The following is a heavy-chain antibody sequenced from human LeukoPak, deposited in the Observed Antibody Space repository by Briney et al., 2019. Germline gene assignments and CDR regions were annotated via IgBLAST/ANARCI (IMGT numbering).Heavy chain of an antibody. D-gene: IGHD3-10*02. CDR3: AELGITMIGGV. J-gene: IGHJ6*04. Sequence: GGSLRLSCAASGFTFSSYEMNWVRQAPGKGLEWVSSISSSGSTIYYSDSVKGRFTISRDNAKNSVYLQMNSLRAEDTAVYYCAELGITMIGGVWGKGTTVTISS. CDR1: GFTFSSYE. CDR2: ISSSGSTI. V-gene: IGHV3-48*03.